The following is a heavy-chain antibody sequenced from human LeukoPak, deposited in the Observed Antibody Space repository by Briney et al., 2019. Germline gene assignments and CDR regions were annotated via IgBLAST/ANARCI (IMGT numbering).Heavy chain of an antibody. CDR1: GFTFSSYS. D-gene: IGHD2-15*01. J-gene: IGHJ6*02. CDR2: ISSSSSYI. V-gene: IGHV3-21*01. CDR3: AKECRSYCYYGMDV. Sequence: GGSLRLSCAASGFTFSSYSMNWVRQAPGKGLEWVSSISSSSSYIYYADSVKGRFTISRDNAKNSLYLQMNSLRAEDTAVYYCAKECRSYCYYGMDVWGQGTTVTVSS.